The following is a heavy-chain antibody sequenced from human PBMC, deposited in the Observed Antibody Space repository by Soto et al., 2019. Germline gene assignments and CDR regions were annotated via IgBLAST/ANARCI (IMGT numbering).Heavy chain of an antibody. CDR3: ARGRWYYYDSSGYYYVGYYYYGMDV. Sequence: SETLSLTCADYGGSFSGYYWSWIRQPPGKGLEWIGEINHSGSTNYNPSLKSRVTISVDTSKNQFSLKLSSVTAADTAVYYCARGRWYYYDSSGYYYVGYYYYGMDVWGQGTTVTVSS. V-gene: IGHV4-34*01. J-gene: IGHJ6*02. CDR2: INHSGST. CDR1: GGSFSGYY. D-gene: IGHD3-22*01.